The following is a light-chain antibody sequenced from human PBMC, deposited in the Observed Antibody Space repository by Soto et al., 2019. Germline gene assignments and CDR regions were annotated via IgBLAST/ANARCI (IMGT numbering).Light chain of an antibody. CDR1: QSISSN. V-gene: IGKV3-15*01. Sequence: EIVMTQSPDTLSVSQGERATLSCRASQSISSNLAWYLQKLGQAPRLLIYGASTRAPGISARFSGSGSGTEFTLTISSLQSEDFAVYYCQQYYNWPFTFGQGTRLEIK. CDR2: GAS. CDR3: QQYYNWPFT. J-gene: IGKJ5*01.